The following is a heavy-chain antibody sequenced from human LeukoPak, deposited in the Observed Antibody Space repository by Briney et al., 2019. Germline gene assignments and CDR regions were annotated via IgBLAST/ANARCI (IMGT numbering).Heavy chain of an antibody. Sequence: GGSLRLSCAASGFTFSTYWMSWVPQAPGKGLELVATINQDGSEKYYVDSVKGRFTISRDNAKHSLYLQIDSLRAEDTAMFYCPRDKQVGATLLDCWGQGTLVTVSS. J-gene: IGHJ4*02. CDR3: PRDKQVGATLLDC. CDR2: INQDGSEK. CDR1: GFTFSTYW. V-gene: IGHV3-7*01. D-gene: IGHD1-26*01.